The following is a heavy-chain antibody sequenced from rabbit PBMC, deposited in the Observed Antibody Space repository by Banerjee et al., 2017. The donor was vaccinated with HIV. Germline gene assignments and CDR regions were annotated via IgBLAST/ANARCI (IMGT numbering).Heavy chain of an antibody. CDR2: IYVASGDAT. V-gene: IGHV1S45*01. CDR1: GFSFTNNYW. D-gene: IGHD6-1*01. J-gene: IGHJ4*01. CDR3: ARRDGSYGYGFNL. Sequence: QEQLVESGGDLVKPEGSLTLTCTASGFSFTNNYWMCWVRQAPGKGLEWIACIYVASGDATYYASWAKGRFTISKTSSTTVTLQMTSLTVADTATYFCARRDGSYGYGFNLWGQGTLVTVS.